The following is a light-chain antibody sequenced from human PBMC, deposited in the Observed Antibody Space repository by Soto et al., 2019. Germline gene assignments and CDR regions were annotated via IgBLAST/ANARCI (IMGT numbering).Light chain of an antibody. J-gene: IGKJ1*01. CDR3: QQKNDWPWT. CDR2: GAS. CDR1: QSVSSK. Sequence: EIEMTQSPAALSVSPGERATLSCRASQSVSSKLAWYQQKPGQAPRLLIYGASTRATGIPARFSGSGSGTEFTLTISSLQSEDFAVYYCQQKNDWPWTFGQGTKVDIK. V-gene: IGKV3-15*01.